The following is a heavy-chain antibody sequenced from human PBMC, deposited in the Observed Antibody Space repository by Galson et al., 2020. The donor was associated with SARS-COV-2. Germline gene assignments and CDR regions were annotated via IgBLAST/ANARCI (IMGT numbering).Heavy chain of an antibody. Sequence: SETLSLTCKVSDYSISSNYYWGWIRQPPGKGLEWIGSVYHSGSTYYNPSLRSRVTISVDTSKNQFSLNMISVTAADTAVYYCARETPRSTYYRGGSDYWGQGTLVTVSS. J-gene: IGHJ4*02. CDR2: VYHSGST. CDR1: DYSISSNYY. CDR3: ARETPRSTYYRGGSDY. V-gene: IGHV4-38-2*02. D-gene: IGHD3-22*01.